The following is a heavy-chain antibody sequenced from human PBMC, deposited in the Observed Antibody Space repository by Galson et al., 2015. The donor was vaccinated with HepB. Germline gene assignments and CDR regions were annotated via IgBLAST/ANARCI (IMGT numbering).Heavy chain of an antibody. CDR3: TTDGGYCSSTSCYDSSDY. CDR1: GFTFSNAW. CDR2: LKSKTDGGTP. Sequence: SLRLSCPDSGFTFSNAWLSRVRQAPGKGLEWVGRLKSKTDGGTPDYAAPVKGRFTISRDDSKNTLYLRMNSLKTEDTAVYYCTTDGGYCSSTSCYDSSDYWGQGTLVTVSS. D-gene: IGHD2-2*01. J-gene: IGHJ4*02. V-gene: IGHV3-15*01.